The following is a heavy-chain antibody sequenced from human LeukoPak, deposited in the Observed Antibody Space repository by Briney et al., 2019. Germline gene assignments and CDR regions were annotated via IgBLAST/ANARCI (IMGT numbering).Heavy chain of an antibody. CDR1: GFTFSSCA. CDR2: ISGSGGTT. J-gene: IGHJ4*02. CDR3: ATGAAMAPFDY. Sequence: GGSLRLSCAASGFTFSSCAMSWVRQAPGKGLEWVSAISGSGGTTYYADSVKGRFTISRDNSKNTLYLQMNSLRAEDTAVYYCATGAAMAPFDYWGQGTLVTVSS. V-gene: IGHV3-23*01. D-gene: IGHD5-18*01.